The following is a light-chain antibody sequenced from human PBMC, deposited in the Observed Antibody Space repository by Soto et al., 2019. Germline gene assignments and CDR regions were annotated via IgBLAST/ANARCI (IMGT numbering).Light chain of an antibody. CDR1: QSISSW. J-gene: IGKJ1*01. V-gene: IGKV1-5*01. CDR3: QQYKSFWT. CDR2: DAS. Sequence: DIQMTQSPSTLSASVGDRVTITCRASQSISSWLAWYQQKPGKAPKLLIYDASYLERGVPSRFSGSGSGTEFTLTISSLQPDDLATYYCQQYKSFWTFGQGTKVDIK.